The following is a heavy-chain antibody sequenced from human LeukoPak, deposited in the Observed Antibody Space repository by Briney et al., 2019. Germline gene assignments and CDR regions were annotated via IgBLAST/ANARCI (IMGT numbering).Heavy chain of an antibody. CDR3: ARQNYDFWSGYYTVPYN. CDR2: IYYSGST. J-gene: IGHJ4*02. CDR1: GGSVSSSSYY. D-gene: IGHD3-3*01. V-gene: IGHV4-39*01. Sequence: SETLSLTCTVSGGSVSSSSYYWGWIRQPPGKGLEWIGSIYYSGSTYYNPSLKSRVTISVDTSKNQFSLKLSSVTAADTAVYYCARQNYDFWSGYYTVPYNWGQGTLVTVSS.